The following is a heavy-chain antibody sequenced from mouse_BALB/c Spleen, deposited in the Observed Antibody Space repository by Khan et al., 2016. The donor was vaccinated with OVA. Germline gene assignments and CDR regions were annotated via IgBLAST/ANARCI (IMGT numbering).Heavy chain of an antibody. Sequence: QVQLQQSGPGLVAPSQSLSITCSVSGFSLITYGVHWVRQSPGKGLEWLGIIWAGGSTNYNSALMSRLSISKDNSKSHVFLKMNSLQTDDTAMYYCARETAYYGDYEAMDYWGQGTSVTVSS. V-gene: IGHV2-9*02. CDR2: IWAGGST. CDR3: ARETAYYGDYEAMDY. CDR1: GFSLITYG. J-gene: IGHJ4*01. D-gene: IGHD2-13*01.